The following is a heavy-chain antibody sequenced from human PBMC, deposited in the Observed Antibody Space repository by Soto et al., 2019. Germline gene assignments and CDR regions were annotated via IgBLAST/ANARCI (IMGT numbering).Heavy chain of an antibody. Sequence: GGSLRLSCAASGFTLSTYAINWFRQAQGKGLEWISGIGGSGDSTYYAASVKGRFTISRDNSNNTLYLQMSTLRVEDTAVYFCAKGASHVWSSLDVWGQGTTVTVSS. CDR2: IGGSGDST. CDR1: GFTLSTYA. J-gene: IGHJ6*02. CDR3: AKGASHVWSSLDV. D-gene: IGHD3-3*02. V-gene: IGHV3-23*01.